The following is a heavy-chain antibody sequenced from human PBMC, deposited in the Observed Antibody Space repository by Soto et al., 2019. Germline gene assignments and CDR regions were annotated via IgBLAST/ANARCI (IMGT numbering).Heavy chain of an antibody. D-gene: IGHD3-10*01. J-gene: IGHJ4*02. CDR1: GGTFSSLA. Sequence: QAQLVQSGAEVKKPGSSVKGSCKASGGTFSSLAISWVRQAPGQGLEWMGGLVPVLGTANYAQTFQGRVTITADTSTSTSYMELGSLRSEDTAIYYCARSPGVFDYWGQGTMVTVSS. CDR3: ARSPGVFDY. CDR2: LVPVLGTA. V-gene: IGHV1-69*06.